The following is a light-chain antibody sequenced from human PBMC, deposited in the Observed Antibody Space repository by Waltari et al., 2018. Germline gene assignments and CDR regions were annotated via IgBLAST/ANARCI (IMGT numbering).Light chain of an antibody. Sequence: DIQMTQSPSSLSASVGDRVTITCRASQSISNFLNWYQQKPGEAPKLLIYSASTLQSGVPSRFSGRGSGTEFVLTITNLQPDDFATYYCQQYKNYPVTFGQGTKLEIK. CDR1: QSISNF. CDR3: QQYKNYPVT. CDR2: SAS. V-gene: IGKV1-5*01. J-gene: IGKJ2*01.